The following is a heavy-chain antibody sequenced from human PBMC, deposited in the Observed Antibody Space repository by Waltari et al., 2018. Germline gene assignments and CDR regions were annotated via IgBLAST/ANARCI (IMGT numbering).Heavy chain of an antibody. V-gene: IGHV3-23*01. CDR1: GFTFSSHV. CDR3: AKGGPRGYSYGYSDY. D-gene: IGHD5-18*01. J-gene: IGHJ4*02. Sequence: EVQLLESGGGLVQPGGSLRLSCAASGFTFSSHVMSWVRQAPGKGLEWVSAISGTSGSTHYADSVKGRFTISRDNSKNTLDLQMNSLRAEDTAIYYCAKGGPRGYSYGYSDYWGQGTLVTVSS. CDR2: ISGTSGST.